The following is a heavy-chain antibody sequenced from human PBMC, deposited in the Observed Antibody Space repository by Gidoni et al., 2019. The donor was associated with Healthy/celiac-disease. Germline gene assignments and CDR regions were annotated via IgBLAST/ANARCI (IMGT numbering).Heavy chain of an antibody. V-gene: IGHV3-33*01. D-gene: IGHD3-16*02. J-gene: IGHJ5*02. CDR2: IWYDGRNK. CDR3: ARGIIGLRLGELSA. CDR1: GFPFSSYG. Sequence: QVQLVESGGGVVQPGRSLRLSCAASGFPFSSYGMHWVRQAPGKGLEWVAVIWYDGRNKYYEDSVKGRFTISRDKSKNTRYLQMNSLRAEDTAVYYCARGIIGLRLGELSAWGQGTLVTVSS.